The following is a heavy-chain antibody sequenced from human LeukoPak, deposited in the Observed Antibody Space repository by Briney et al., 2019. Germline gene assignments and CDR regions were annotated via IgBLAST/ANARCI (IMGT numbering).Heavy chain of an antibody. Sequence: PSETLSLTCTVSGDSISSNYWSWIRQPPGKGLEWIGEINHSGSTNYNPSLKSRVTISVDTSKNQFSLKLSSVTAADTAVYYCARGLGITIFGVVTHPFDYWGQGTLVTVSS. CDR1: GDSISSNY. CDR3: ARGLGITIFGVVTHPFDY. D-gene: IGHD3-3*01. J-gene: IGHJ4*02. V-gene: IGHV4-34*01. CDR2: INHSGST.